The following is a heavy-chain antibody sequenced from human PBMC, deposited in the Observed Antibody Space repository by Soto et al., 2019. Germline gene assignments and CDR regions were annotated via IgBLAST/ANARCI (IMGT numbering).Heavy chain of an antibody. Sequence: SLRLSCAASGFTFSSYGMHWVRQAPGKGLEWVAVISYDGNNKYYADSVKGRFTISRDNSKNTLYLQMNSLRAEDTAVYYCAKGDRIAAAGHFDYWGQGTLVTVSS. D-gene: IGHD6-13*01. V-gene: IGHV3-30*18. CDR2: ISYDGNNK. CDR1: GFTFSSYG. J-gene: IGHJ4*02. CDR3: AKGDRIAAAGHFDY.